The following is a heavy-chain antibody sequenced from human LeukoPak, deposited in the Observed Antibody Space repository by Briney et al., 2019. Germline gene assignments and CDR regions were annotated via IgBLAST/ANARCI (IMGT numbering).Heavy chain of an antibody. Sequence: ASVKVSCKASGGTFSSYAISWVRQAPGQGLEWMGGIIPIFGTANYAQKFQGRVTITADESTSTAYMELSSLRSEDTAVYYCARASYYYDSSGDFGRGYYYYYGMDVWGQGTTVTVSS. V-gene: IGHV1-69*13. CDR2: IIPIFGTA. J-gene: IGHJ6*02. D-gene: IGHD3-22*01. CDR3: ARASYYYDSSGDFGRGYYYYYGMDV. CDR1: GGTFSSYA.